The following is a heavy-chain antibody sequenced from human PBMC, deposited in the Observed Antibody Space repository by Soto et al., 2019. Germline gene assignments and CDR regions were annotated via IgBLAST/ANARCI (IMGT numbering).Heavy chain of an antibody. CDR3: ARDILPEAAAGYYFDY. J-gene: IGHJ4*02. CDR2: IWYDGSNK. Sequence: GGSLRLSCAASGFTFSSYGMHWVRQAPGKGLEWVAVIWYDGSNKYYADSVKGRFTISRDNSKNTLYLQMNSLRAEDTAVYYCARDILPEAAAGYYFDYWGQGTLVTVSS. D-gene: IGHD6-13*01. CDR1: GFTFSSYG. V-gene: IGHV3-33*01.